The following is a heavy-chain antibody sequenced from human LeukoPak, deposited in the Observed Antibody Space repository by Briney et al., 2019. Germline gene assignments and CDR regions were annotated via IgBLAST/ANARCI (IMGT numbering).Heavy chain of an antibody. CDR3: ARGYGGKDY. D-gene: IGHD4-23*01. CDR2: INHSGST. Sequence: TETLSLTCAVYGGSFSGYYWSWIRQPPGKGLEWIGEINHSGSTNYNPSLKSRVTISVDTSKNQFSLKLSSVTAADTAVYYCARGYGGKDYWGQGTLVTVSS. V-gene: IGHV4-34*01. J-gene: IGHJ4*02. CDR1: GGSFSGYY.